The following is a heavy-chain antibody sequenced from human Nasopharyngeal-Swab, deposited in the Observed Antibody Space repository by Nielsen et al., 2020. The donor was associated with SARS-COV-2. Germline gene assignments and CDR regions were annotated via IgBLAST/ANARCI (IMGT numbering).Heavy chain of an antibody. CDR2: ISSNSSYI. D-gene: IGHD2-15*01. CDR3: ARRISGGCDDP. Sequence: VRQMPGKGLEWVSSISSNSSYIYYADSVKGRFTISRDNSKNTLFLQMNSLRTEDTAVYYCARRISGGCDDPWGLGTLVTVSS. V-gene: IGHV3-21*04. J-gene: IGHJ5*02.